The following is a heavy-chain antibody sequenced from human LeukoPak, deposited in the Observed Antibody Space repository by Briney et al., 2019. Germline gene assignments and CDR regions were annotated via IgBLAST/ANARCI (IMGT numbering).Heavy chain of an antibody. CDR2: IYYSGST. V-gene: IGHV4-39*07. CDR3: ARNFSSGWFDY. CDR1: GGSISSSNYY. J-gene: IGHJ4*02. Sequence: PSETLSLTCTVSGGSISSSNYYWGWIRQPPGKGLEWIGSIYYSGSTSYSPSLKSRVTISVDTSKNQFSLKLSSVTAADTAVYYCARNFSSGWFDYWGQGTLVTVSS. D-gene: IGHD6-19*01.